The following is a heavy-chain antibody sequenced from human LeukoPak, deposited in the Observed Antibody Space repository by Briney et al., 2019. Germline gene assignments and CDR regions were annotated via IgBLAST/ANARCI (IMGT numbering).Heavy chain of an antibody. CDR2: ISSSSSYI. CDR3: ARAIGYSYGFDY. Sequence: GSLRLSCAASGFTFSSYSMNWVRQAPGKGLEWVSSISSSSSYIYYADSVKGRFTISRDNAKNSLYLQMNSLRAEDTAVYYCARAIGYSYGFDYWGQGTLVTVSS. V-gene: IGHV3-21*01. CDR1: GFTFSSYS. D-gene: IGHD5-18*01. J-gene: IGHJ4*02.